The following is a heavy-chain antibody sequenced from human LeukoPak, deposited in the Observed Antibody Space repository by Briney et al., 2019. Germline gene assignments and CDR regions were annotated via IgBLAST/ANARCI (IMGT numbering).Heavy chain of an antibody. CDR2: IGRSAGST. CDR3: ARVDTVMAYYFDL. Sequence: GGSLRLSCAASGFTFSTYAMSWVRQAPGKGLEWVSSIGRSAGSTFYADSVMGRFTISRHNSRNTLYLQMNSLRAEDTAVYYCARVDTVMAYYFDLWGQGTLVTVSS. CDR1: GFTFSTYA. V-gene: IGHV3-23*01. J-gene: IGHJ4*02. D-gene: IGHD5-18*01.